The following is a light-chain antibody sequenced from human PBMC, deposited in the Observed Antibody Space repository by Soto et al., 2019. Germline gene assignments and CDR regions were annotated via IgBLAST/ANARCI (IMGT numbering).Light chain of an antibody. J-gene: IGLJ3*02. CDR1: RSDVGSYNL. V-gene: IGLV2-23*01. Sequence: QSALTQPASVSGSPGQSITISCTGTRSDVGSYNLVSWYQQHPGTAPKLMIYEDNKRASGVSNRFSGSTSGITASLTISVLQAEDEADYYCCSYAGSSTWVFGGGTKVTVL. CDR3: CSYAGSSTWV. CDR2: EDN.